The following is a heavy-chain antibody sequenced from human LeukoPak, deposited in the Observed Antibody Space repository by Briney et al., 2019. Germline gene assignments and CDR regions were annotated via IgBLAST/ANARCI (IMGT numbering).Heavy chain of an antibody. J-gene: IGHJ6*04. V-gene: IGHV3-30*18. CDR2: ISYDGSNK. D-gene: IGHD6-13*01. CDR1: GFTFSSYG. Sequence: GGSLRLSCAASGFTFSSYGMHWVRQAPGKGPEWVAVISYDGSNKYYADSVKGRFTISRDNSKNTLYLQMNSLRAEDTAVYYCAKVEQQLTYYYYGMDVWGKGTTVTVSS. CDR3: AKVEQQLTYYYYGMDV.